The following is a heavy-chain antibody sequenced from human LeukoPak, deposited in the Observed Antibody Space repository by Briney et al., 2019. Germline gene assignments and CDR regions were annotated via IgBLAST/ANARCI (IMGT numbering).Heavy chain of an antibody. Sequence: SVKVSCKASGGTFSSYAISWVRQAPGQGLEWMGGIIPIFGTANYAQKFQGRVTITADESTSTAYMELSSLRSEDTAVYYCARGPRWELLHDAFDIWGQGTMVTVSS. J-gene: IGHJ3*02. D-gene: IGHD1-26*01. CDR2: IIPIFGTA. V-gene: IGHV1-69*13. CDR1: GGTFSSYA. CDR3: ARGPRWELLHDAFDI.